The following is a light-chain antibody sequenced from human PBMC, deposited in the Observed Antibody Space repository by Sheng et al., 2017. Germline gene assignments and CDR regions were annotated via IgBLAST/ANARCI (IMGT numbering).Light chain of an antibody. V-gene: IGKV3D-20*02. CDR2: GAS. J-gene: IGKJ1*01. CDR3: QQYYNWPATWT. Sequence: EIVLTQSPDILSLSPGETATLSCRASQRVDSSYLAWYQQKPGQAPRLLIYGASGRASGTPYRISGSGSGTEFSLTISSLQPEDFAVYYCQQYYNWPATWTFGQETKVEIK. CDR1: QRVDSSY.